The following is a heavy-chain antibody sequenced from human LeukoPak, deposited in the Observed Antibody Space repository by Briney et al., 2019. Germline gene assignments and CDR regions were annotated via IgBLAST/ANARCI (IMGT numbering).Heavy chain of an antibody. J-gene: IGHJ6*03. CDR1: GFTFSSYA. D-gene: IGHD2-15*01. V-gene: IGHV3-30-3*01. CDR2: ISYDGSNK. CDR3: AREVDYYYYMDV. Sequence: GRSLRLSCAASGFTFSSYAMHWVRQAPGKGLKWVAVISYDGSNKYYADSVKGRFTISRDNSKNTLYLQMNSLRAEDTAVYYCAREVDYYYYMDVWGKGTTVTVSS.